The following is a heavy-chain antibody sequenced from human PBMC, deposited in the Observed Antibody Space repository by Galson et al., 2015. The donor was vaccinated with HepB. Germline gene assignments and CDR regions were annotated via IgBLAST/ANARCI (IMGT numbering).Heavy chain of an antibody. V-gene: IGHV1-18*01. CDR1: GFSLSNYG. CDR3: ARARYSTSPPDY. Sequence: SVKVSCKASGFSLSNYGISWVRQAPGQGLEWMGWIGVYNESPNYAQKFQSRVTVTTDTSTKTAYMELRSLRSDDTAVYYCARARYSTSPPDYWGQGTLVTVSS. D-gene: IGHD6-6*01. J-gene: IGHJ4*02. CDR2: IGVYNESP.